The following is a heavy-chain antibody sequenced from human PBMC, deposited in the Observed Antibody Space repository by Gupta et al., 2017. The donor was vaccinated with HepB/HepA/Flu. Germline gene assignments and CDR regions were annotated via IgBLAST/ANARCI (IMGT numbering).Heavy chain of an antibody. CDR2: INHSGST. J-gene: IGHJ4*02. D-gene: IGHD6-6*01. CDR3: ARFGTSTAARPRHFDY. Sequence: QVQLQQWGAGLLKPSETLSLTCAVYGGSFSGYYWSWIRQPPGKGLEWIGEINHSGSTNYNPSLKSRVTISVDTSKNQFSLKLSSVTAADTAVYYCARFGTSTAARPRHFDYWGQGTLVTVSS. V-gene: IGHV4-34*01. CDR1: GGSFSGYY.